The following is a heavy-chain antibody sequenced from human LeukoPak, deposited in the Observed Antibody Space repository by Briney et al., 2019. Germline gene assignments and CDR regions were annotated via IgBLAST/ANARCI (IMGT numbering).Heavy chain of an antibody. CDR1: GGSISSSSYY. Sequence: PSETLSLTCTVSGGSISSSSYYWGWIRQPPGKGLEWIGYIYYSGSTNYNPSLKSRVTISVDTSKNQFSLKLSSVTAADTAVYYCARAARLVKNYYYYYMDVWGKGTTVTVSS. V-gene: IGHV4-61*05. J-gene: IGHJ6*03. CDR3: ARAARLVKNYYYYYMDV. CDR2: IYYSGST. D-gene: IGHD3-9*01.